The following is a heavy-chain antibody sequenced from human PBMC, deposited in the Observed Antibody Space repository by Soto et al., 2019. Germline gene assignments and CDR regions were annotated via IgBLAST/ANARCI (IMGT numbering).Heavy chain of an antibody. J-gene: IGHJ1*01. V-gene: IGHV3-15*01. D-gene: IGHD3-22*01. Sequence: EVQLVESGGGLVKPGGSLRLSCAASGFTFTNAWMSWVRQAPGKGLEWVGRIKRKIDGGTGDYVAPVKGRFTMSRDDSENTLYLQMNSLKTEDTGVYYCTTTAGNYDSSRRHWGQGTLVTVSS. CDR3: TTTAGNYDSSRRH. CDR2: IKRKIDGGTG. CDR1: GFTFTNAW.